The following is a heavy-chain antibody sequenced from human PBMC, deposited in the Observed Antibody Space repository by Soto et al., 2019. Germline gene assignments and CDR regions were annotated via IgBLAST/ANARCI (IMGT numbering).Heavy chain of an antibody. D-gene: IGHD1-26*01. V-gene: IGHV4-39*01. CDR3: ARLAGVTNYFDY. CDR2: ISYSGST. J-gene: IGHJ4*02. Sequence: PSETLSLTSTVSGGSLSSSSYYWGWIRQPPGKGLEWIGSISYSGSTSYNPSLKSRVTISVDTSKNQFSLKLTSVTAADTAVYYCARLAGVTNYFDYWGQGTLVTVSS. CDR1: GGSLSSSSYY.